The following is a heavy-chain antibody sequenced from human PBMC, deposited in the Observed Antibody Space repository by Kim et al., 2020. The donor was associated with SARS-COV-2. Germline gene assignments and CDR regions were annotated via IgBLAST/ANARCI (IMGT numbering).Heavy chain of an antibody. V-gene: IGHV4-30-4*01. Sequence: SETLSLTCTVSGGSINTGDFYWSWLRQPPGKGLEWIGRIYSGGMTYYTKSLRSRLTISIDTPKNQFSLRLTSVIAADTAVYFCASESQLLWFGDFYPDSWGQGTPVTVYS. CDR1: GGSINTGDFY. CDR2: IYSGGMT. J-gene: IGHJ5*01. D-gene: IGHD3-10*01. CDR3: ASESQLLWFGDFYPDS.